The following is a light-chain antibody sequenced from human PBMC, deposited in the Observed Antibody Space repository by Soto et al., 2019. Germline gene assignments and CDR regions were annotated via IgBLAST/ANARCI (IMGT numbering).Light chain of an antibody. CDR2: HAS. V-gene: IGKV1-5*01. Sequence: IQLTQSPTTLPASVGDRVTLTCRASESISNWLAWYQQRPGTAPKLLIYHASILETAVPSRLSGNGSGTEFTLTINSRQPGDFATYYCQQYRTYSFGQGSRVESK. CDR3: QQYRTYS. J-gene: IGKJ1*01. CDR1: ESISNW.